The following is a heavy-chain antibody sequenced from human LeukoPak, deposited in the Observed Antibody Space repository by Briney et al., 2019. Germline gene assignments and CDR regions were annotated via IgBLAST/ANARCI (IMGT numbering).Heavy chain of an antibody. V-gene: IGHV3-23*01. CDR3: AKGAYYDSSGYIFDY. D-gene: IGHD3-22*01. Sequence: PGGSLRLSCAASGFTFSSYAMSWVRQAPGKGLEWVSAISGSGGSAYYADSVKGRFTISRDNSKNTLYLQMNSLRAEDTAVYYCAKGAYYDSSGYIFDYWGQGTLVTVSS. CDR1: GFTFSSYA. J-gene: IGHJ4*02. CDR2: ISGSGGSA.